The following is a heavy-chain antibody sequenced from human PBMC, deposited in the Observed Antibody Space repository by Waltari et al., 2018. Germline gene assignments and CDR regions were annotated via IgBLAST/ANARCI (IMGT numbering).Heavy chain of an antibody. CDR2: IYPGGDT. V-gene: IGHV4-38-2*01. CDR1: GDSISGGDF. CDR3: ARRGRLSSYFFDY. Sequence: QLHLQESGPGLLKPSETRSLTCAVPGDSISGGDFWGWIRQPPGQGLEWIGSIYPGGDTYFNPSLKSRVTISVDKSKNLYSLSLRSMTAADTAVYYCARRGRLSSYFFDYWGQGTLVTVSS. J-gene: IGHJ4*02. D-gene: IGHD2-15*01.